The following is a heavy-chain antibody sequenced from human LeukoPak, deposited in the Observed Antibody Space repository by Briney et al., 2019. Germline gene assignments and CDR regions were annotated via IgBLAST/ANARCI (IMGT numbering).Heavy chain of an antibody. D-gene: IGHD2-8*01. CDR1: GFSLSSSE. CDR2: INSADNVQ. CDR3: ARDTVNGPFVISLDL. V-gene: IGHV3-48*03. Sequence: GGSLILSCAASGFSLSSSEMNWVRQAPGKGPEWVAHINSADNVQYYTDSVRGRFTMSRDKAKDFLFLQMNSLRDDDTAVYYCARDTVNGPFVISLDLWGQGVLVTVSS. J-gene: IGHJ5*02.